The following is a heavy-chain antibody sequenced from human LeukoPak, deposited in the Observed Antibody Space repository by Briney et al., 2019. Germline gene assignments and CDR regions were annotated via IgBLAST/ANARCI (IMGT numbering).Heavy chain of an antibody. V-gene: IGHV1-69*13. Sequence: RASVKVSCKASGGTFSSYAISWVRQAPGQGLEWMGGIIPIFRTANYAQKFQGRVTITADESTTTAYMELSSLRSEDTAVYYCAREIAVAGTPYLSPNWFDPWGQGTLVTVSS. CDR1: GGTFSSYA. J-gene: IGHJ5*02. CDR3: AREIAVAGTPYLSPNWFDP. D-gene: IGHD6-19*01. CDR2: IIPIFRTA.